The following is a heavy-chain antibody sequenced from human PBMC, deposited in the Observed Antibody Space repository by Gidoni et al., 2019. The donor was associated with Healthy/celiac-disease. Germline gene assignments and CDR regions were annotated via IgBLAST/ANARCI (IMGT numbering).Heavy chain of an antibody. J-gene: IGHJ6*02. CDR1: GFTFSSDA. CDR2: ISYDGSNK. V-gene: IGHV3-30-3*01. D-gene: IGHD6-19*01. CDR3: ARDYGNWSGWYLYYYYYGMDV. Sequence: QVQMVESGGGVVQPGRSMRRPCAASGFTFSSDAVHWVRPAPGKGLGWVAVISYDGSNKYYADSVKGRFTISRDNSKNTRYLQMNSLRAEDTAVYYCARDYGNWSGWYLYYYYYGMDVWGQGTTVTVSS.